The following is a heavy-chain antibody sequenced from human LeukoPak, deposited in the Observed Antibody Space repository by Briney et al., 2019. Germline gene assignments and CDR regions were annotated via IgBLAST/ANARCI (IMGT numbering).Heavy chain of an antibody. Sequence: GGSLRLSCAASGFTFSSYSMNWVRQAPGKGLEWVSSISSSSSYIYYADSVKGRFTISRDNAKNSLYLQMNSLRAEDTAVCYCARDRIVVVPAALVFDPWGQGTLVTVSS. V-gene: IGHV3-21*01. CDR3: ARDRIVVVPAALVFDP. D-gene: IGHD2-2*01. CDR1: GFTFSSYS. J-gene: IGHJ5*02. CDR2: ISSSSSYI.